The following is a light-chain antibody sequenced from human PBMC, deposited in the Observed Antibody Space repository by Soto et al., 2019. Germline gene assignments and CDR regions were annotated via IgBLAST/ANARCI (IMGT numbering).Light chain of an antibody. Sequence: QSALTQPASVSGSPGQSITISCTGTSSDVGGYNFVSWYQHHPGKAPKLMIYDVSNRPPGVSNRFSGSKSGNTASLTISGLQAEDEADYYCSTYTSSITLVFGGGTKLTVL. J-gene: IGLJ2*01. CDR2: DVS. V-gene: IGLV2-14*03. CDR1: SSDVGGYNF. CDR3: STYTSSITLV.